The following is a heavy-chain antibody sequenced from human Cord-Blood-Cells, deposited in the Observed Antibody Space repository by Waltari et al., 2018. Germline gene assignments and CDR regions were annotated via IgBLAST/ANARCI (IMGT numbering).Heavy chain of an antibody. V-gene: IGHV4-31*03. CDR2: IYYSGST. CDR3: ARERGVSSSWYYYYYGMDV. CDR1: VGSISSGGYY. D-gene: IGHD6-13*01. Sequence: QVQLQESGPGLVKPSQTLSLTCTVSVGSISSGGYYWSWIRQHPGTGLEWIGYIYYSGSTYYNPSLKSRVTISVDTSKNQFSLKLSSVTAADTAVYYCARERGVSSSWYYYYYGMDVWGQGTTVTVSS. J-gene: IGHJ6*02.